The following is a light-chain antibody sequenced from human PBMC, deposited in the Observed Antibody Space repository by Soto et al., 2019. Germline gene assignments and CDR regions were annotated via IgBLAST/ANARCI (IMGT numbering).Light chain of an antibody. CDR2: RTD. CDR1: SSNVGSNF. Sequence: QSVLTQPPSVSGTPGQRVTISCSGSSSNVGSNFVYWYQQFPGTAPQLLIYRTDQRPSGVPDRFSASKPGTSASLAISGLRSDDEADYYCAAWDNSRRWVFGGGTKLTVL. V-gene: IGLV1-47*01. J-gene: IGLJ3*02. CDR3: AAWDNSRRWV.